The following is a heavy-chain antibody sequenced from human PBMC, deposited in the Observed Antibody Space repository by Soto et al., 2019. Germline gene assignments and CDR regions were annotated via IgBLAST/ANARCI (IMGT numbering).Heavy chain of an antibody. V-gene: IGHV3-21*01. CDR3: ARGPYCSGGSCYLDY. CDR2: ISSSSSYI. CDR1: GFTFSSYS. J-gene: IGHJ4*02. Sequence: GGSLRLSCAASGFTFSSYSMNWVRQAPGKGLEWVSSISSSSSYIYYADSVKGRFTISRDNAKNSLYLQMNSLRAEDTAVYYCARGPYCSGGSCYLDYWGQGTLVTVSS. D-gene: IGHD2-15*01.